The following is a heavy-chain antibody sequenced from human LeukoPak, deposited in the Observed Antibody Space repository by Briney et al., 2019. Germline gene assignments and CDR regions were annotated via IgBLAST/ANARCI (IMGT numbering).Heavy chain of an antibody. V-gene: IGHV3-21*01. D-gene: IGHD3-9*01. J-gene: IGHJ4*02. Sequence: GGSLRLSCAASGFTFSSYSMNWVRQAPGKGLEWVSSISSSSSYIYYADSVKGRFTISRDNSKNTLYLQMNSLRAEDTAVYYCAKIPRTYDILTYWGQGTLVTVSS. CDR3: AKIPRTYDILTY. CDR1: GFTFSSYS. CDR2: ISSSSSYI.